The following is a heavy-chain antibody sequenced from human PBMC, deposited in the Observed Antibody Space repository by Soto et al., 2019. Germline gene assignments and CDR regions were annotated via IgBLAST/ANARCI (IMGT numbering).Heavy chain of an antibody. D-gene: IGHD6-19*01. CDR3: ARSLTPIAVAGGYYFDD. V-gene: IGHV4-59*01. CDR2: IYYSGST. Sequence: KPSETLSLTCTVSGGSISSYYWSWIRQPPGKGLEWIGYIYYSGSTNYNPSLKSRVTISVDTSKNQFSLKLSSVTAADTAVYYCARSLTPIAVAGGYYFDDWGQGTLVTVSS. CDR1: GGSISSYY. J-gene: IGHJ4*02.